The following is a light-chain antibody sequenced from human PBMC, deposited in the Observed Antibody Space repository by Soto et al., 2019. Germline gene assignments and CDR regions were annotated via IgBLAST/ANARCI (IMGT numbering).Light chain of an antibody. CDR2: DAS. Sequence: EIVLTQSPATLSVSPVEISTLSCRASQSVSSSLAWHQQKPGQAPRLLIYDASTRATGIPARFSGSGSGTDFTLTITRLEPEDFAVFYCQQYGSSEIIFGQGTRLEIK. CDR3: QQYGSSEII. V-gene: IGKV3D-15*01. J-gene: IGKJ5*01. CDR1: QSVSSS.